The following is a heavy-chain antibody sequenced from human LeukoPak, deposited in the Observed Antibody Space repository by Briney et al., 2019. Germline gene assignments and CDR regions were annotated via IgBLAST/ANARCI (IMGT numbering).Heavy chain of an antibody. CDR1: GFTFSSYA. Sequence: PGGSLRLSCAASGFTFSSYAMSWVRQAPGKGLEWVSAISGSGGSTYYADSVKGRFTISRDNAKNSLYLQMNSLRVEDTAVYYCARDAGITGTTEFDYWGQGTLVTVSS. V-gene: IGHV3-23*01. D-gene: IGHD1-7*01. CDR3: ARDAGITGTTEFDY. J-gene: IGHJ4*02. CDR2: ISGSGGST.